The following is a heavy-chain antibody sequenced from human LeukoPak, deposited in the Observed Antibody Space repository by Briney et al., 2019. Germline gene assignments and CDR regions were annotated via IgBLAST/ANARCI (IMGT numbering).Heavy chain of an antibody. V-gene: IGHV3-23*01. CDR1: GFTFSSFA. CDR2: ISASGGST. Sequence: PGGSLRLSCAASGFTFSSFATSWVRQAPGKGLEWVSGISASGGSTYYADSVKGRFTISRDNSKNTLYLQMNSLRAEDTAVYYCAKELDSSGYFDYWGQGTLVTVSS. D-gene: IGHD3-22*01. J-gene: IGHJ4*02. CDR3: AKELDSSGYFDY.